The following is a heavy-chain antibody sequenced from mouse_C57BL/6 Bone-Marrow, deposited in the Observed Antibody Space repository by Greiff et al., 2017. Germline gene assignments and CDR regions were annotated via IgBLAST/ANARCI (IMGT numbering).Heavy chain of an antibody. Sequence: VKLQQSGPELVKPGASVKLSCKASGYTFTSYDINWVKQRPGQGLEWIGWIYPRDGSTKYNEKFKGKATLTVDTSSSTAYMELHSLTSEDSAVYFCARPLYYYGSLFAYWGQGTLVTVSA. CDR3: ARPLYYYGSLFAY. CDR2: IYPRDGST. D-gene: IGHD1-1*01. J-gene: IGHJ3*01. V-gene: IGHV1-85*01. CDR1: GYTFTSYD.